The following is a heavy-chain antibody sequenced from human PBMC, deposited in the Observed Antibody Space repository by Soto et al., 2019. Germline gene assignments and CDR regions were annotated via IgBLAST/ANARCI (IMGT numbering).Heavy chain of an antibody. CDR3: ARDIMGGTFDI. J-gene: IGHJ3*02. CDR2: INVDGSEK. D-gene: IGHD2-8*01. CDR1: GFRLVNYW. V-gene: IGHV3-7*05. Sequence: ELVESGGGSVQPGGSRKLSCAASGFRLVNYWWNWVRQAPGKGLEWVANINVDGSEKYFVDSVRGRFTISRDNAKNSVYLQMNSLRGEDAAVYYCARDIMGGTFDIWGQGTLVTVSS.